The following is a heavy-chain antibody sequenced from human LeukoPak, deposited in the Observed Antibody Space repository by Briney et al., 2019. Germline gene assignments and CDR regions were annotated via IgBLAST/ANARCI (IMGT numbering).Heavy chain of an antibody. V-gene: IGHV4-31*03. Sequence: SQTLSLTCTVSGGSISSGGYYWSWIRQHPGKGLEWIGYIYYSGSTYYNPSLKSRVTISVDTSKNQFSLKLSSVTAADTAVYYCARDFRGGDYYYGMDVWGQGTTVTVSS. CDR1: GGSISSGGYY. D-gene: IGHD2-15*01. CDR2: IYYSGST. J-gene: IGHJ6*02. CDR3: ARDFRGGDYYYGMDV.